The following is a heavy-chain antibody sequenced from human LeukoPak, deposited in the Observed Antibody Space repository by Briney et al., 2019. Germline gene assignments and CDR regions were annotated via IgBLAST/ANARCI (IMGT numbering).Heavy chain of an antibody. CDR3: ARDAGPGFDY. J-gene: IGHJ4*02. V-gene: IGHV1-2*02. CDR1: GGTFSSYA. Sequence: ASVKVSCKASGGTFSSYAISWVRQAPGQGLEWMGWINPNSGGTNYAQSFQGRVTMTRDTSISTAYMELNRLRSDDTAVYYCARDAGPGFDYWGQGTLVTVSS. CDR2: INPNSGGT.